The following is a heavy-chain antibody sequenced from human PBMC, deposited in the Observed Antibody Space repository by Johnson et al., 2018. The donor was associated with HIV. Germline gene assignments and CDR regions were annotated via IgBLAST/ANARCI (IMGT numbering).Heavy chain of an antibody. D-gene: IGHD1-14*01. Sequence: QVQLVESGGGLVKPGGSLRLSCVASGFTFSDYAMHWVRQAPGKGLEWVAVIAYDLSNEFYADSVKGRFTISRENAKNSLYLQMNSLRAEDTAVYYCTRESTEAFDIWGQGTMVTVSS. CDR1: GFTFSDYA. CDR2: IAYDLSNE. CDR3: TRESTEAFDI. V-gene: IGHV3-30*14. J-gene: IGHJ3*02.